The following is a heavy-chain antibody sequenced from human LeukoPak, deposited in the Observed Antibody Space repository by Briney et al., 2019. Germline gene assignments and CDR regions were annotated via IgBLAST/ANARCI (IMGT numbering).Heavy chain of an antibody. V-gene: IGHV4-34*01. CDR1: GGSFSGYY. J-gene: IGHJ4*02. Sequence: SETLSLTCAVYGGSFSGYYWSWIRQPPGKGLEWIGEINHSGSTNYNPSLKSRVTISVDTSKNQFSLKLSSVTAADTAVYYCARVFIGDYGDYQFDYWGQGTLVTVSS. D-gene: IGHD4-17*01. CDR2: INHSGST. CDR3: ARVFIGDYGDYQFDY.